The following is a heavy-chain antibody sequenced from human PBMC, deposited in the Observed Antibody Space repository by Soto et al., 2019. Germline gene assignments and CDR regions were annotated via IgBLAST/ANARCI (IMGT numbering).Heavy chain of an antibody. Sequence: DVQLVESGGGLVQPGRSLRLSCAASGFTFDDYAMHWVRQAPGKGLEWVSGISWNSGSIGYADSVKGRFTISRDNAKNSLYLQMNSLRAEDTALYYCAKDRVGRAAGAWFDPWGQGTLVTVSS. CDR2: ISWNSGSI. V-gene: IGHV3-9*01. D-gene: IGHD6-13*01. CDR1: GFTFDDYA. J-gene: IGHJ5*02. CDR3: AKDRVGRAAGAWFDP.